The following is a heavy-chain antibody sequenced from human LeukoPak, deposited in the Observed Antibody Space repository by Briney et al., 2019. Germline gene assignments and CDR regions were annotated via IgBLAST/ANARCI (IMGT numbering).Heavy chain of an antibody. V-gene: IGHV3-23*01. J-gene: IGHJ4*02. D-gene: IGHD3-22*01. CDR1: GFTFSSYA. CDR3: AKGTDYYDSSGYSYFAY. CDR2: ISGSGGQT. Sequence: GGSLRLSCIASGFTFSSYAMSWVRQGPGKGLEWVSAISGSGGQTNYADSVKGRFTISRDNSKNTLYLQINSLRADDTAVYYCAKGTDYYDSSGYSYFAYWGQGTLVTVSS.